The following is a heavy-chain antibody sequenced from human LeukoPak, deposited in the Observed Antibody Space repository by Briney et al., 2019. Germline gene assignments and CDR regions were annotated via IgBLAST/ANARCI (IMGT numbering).Heavy chain of an antibody. Sequence: PGGSLRLSCAASGFTFDDYAMHWVRQAPGKGLEWVSGISWNSGSIGYADSVKGRFTISRDNAKNSLYLQMNSLRAEDTALYYCAKDRAVPAAKDDYYYGMDVWGQGTTVTVSS. CDR1: GFTFDDYA. J-gene: IGHJ6*02. CDR2: ISWNSGSI. CDR3: AKDRAVPAAKDDYYYGMDV. D-gene: IGHD2-2*01. V-gene: IGHV3-9*01.